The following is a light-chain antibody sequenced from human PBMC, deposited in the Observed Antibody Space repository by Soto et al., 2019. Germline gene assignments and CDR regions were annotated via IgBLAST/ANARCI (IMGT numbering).Light chain of an antibody. CDR1: QSVSSSY. CDR3: QQYGDSPRT. Sequence: EIVLTQSPGTLSLSPGERATLSCRASQSVSSSYLAWYQQKPGQAPRLLIYGASSRATGIPDRFSGSGSGTDFTRTISRLEPEEVAVYYCQQYGDSPRTFGQGTKVEIK. V-gene: IGKV3-20*01. CDR2: GAS. J-gene: IGKJ1*01.